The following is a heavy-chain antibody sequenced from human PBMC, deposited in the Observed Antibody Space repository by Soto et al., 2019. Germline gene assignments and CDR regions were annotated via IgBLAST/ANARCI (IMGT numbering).Heavy chain of an antibody. Sequence: QVQLQESGPGLVKPSQNLSLTCTVSGGSISSGGYYWSWIRQHPGKGLEWIGYIYYSGSTYYNPSLKSRVTISVDTSKNQFFLKLSSVTAADTAVYYCARDRYGSGSPPCDYWGQGTLVTVSS. CDR3: ARDRYGSGSPPCDY. CDR1: GGSISSGGYY. CDR2: IYYSGST. J-gene: IGHJ4*02. D-gene: IGHD3-10*01. V-gene: IGHV4-31*03.